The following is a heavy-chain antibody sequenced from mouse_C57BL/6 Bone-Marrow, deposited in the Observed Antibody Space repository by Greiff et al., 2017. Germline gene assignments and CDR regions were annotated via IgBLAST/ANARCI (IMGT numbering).Heavy chain of an antibody. D-gene: IGHD1-1*01. V-gene: IGHV14-4*01. CDR1: GFNIKDDY. CDR3: TASYYYGSSYVWFAY. J-gene: IGHJ3*01. CDR2: IDPENGDT. Sequence: VQLQQSGAELVRPGASVKLSCTASGFNIKDDYMHWVKQRPEQGLEWIGWIDPENGDTEYASKFQGKATITADTSSNTAYLQLSSRTSEDTAVYYCTASYYYGSSYVWFAYWGQGTLVTVSA.